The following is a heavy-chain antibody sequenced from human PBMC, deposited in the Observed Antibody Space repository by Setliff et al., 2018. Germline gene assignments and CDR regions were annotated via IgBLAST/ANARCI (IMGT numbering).Heavy chain of an antibody. D-gene: IGHD3-10*01. CDR3: ARVSGGPDY. V-gene: IGHV4-38-2*01. CDR2: LYHSGTT. J-gene: IGHJ4*02. CDR1: GFSITSGYF. Sequence: SETLSLTCAVSGFSITSGYFWGWIRQPPGKGLEWIGSLYHSGTTYYNPSLKSRVTISVDTSKNQFSLKLSSVTAADTAVHYCARVSGGPDYWGQGTPVTVSS.